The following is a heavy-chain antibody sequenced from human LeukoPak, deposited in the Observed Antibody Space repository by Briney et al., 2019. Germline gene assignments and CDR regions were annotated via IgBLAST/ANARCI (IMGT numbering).Heavy chain of an antibody. J-gene: IGHJ4*02. Sequence: PSETLSLTCAVSGDSVRSTIWWSWVRQPPGKGLEWIGEIYHSGSTNYNPSLKSRVTISVDESKNQISLKLSSVTAADTAVYYCARDSSNYYDSGKVELDSWGQGTLVTVSS. V-gene: IGHV4-4*02. D-gene: IGHD3-22*01. CDR1: GDSVRSTIW. CDR3: ARDSSNYYDSGKVELDS. CDR2: IYHSGST.